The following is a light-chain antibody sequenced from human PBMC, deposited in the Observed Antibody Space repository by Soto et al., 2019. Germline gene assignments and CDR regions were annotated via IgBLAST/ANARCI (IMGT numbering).Light chain of an antibody. Sequence: DIQLPQSPSTLSASVGDTVTITCRASQSISSLLYWFQQKPGQAPKLLIYGASNLQSGVPSRFSGSGSGTDFTLTITSLHPEDLATYYCQQSYNIPLTFGGGTKVDIK. CDR2: GAS. CDR1: QSISSL. J-gene: IGKJ4*01. CDR3: QQSYNIPLT. V-gene: IGKV1-39*01.